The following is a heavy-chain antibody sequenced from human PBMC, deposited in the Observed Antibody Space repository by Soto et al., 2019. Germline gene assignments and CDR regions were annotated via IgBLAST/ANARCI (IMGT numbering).Heavy chain of an antibody. J-gene: IGHJ6*02. Sequence: GGSLRLSCAAPGFTFSSYSMNWVRQAPGKGLEWVSYISSSSSTIYHADSVKGRFTISRDNAKNSLFLQMDSLRDEDTAVYYCARVRIVAASKLYGMDVWGQGTTVTVA. CDR3: ARVRIVAASKLYGMDV. CDR2: ISSSSSTI. CDR1: GFTFSSYS. D-gene: IGHD6-13*01. V-gene: IGHV3-48*02.